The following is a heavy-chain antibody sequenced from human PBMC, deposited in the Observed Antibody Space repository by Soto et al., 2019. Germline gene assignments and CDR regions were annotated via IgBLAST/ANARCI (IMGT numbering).Heavy chain of an antibody. Sequence: SETLSLTCAVSGGSISSSNWWSWVRQPPGKGLEWIGEIYHSGSTNYNPSLKSRVTISVDKSKNQFSLKLSSVTAADTAVYYCARTPYSSSWYWFDPWGQGTLVTAPQ. CDR3: ARTPYSSSWYWFDP. D-gene: IGHD6-13*01. J-gene: IGHJ5*02. CDR1: GGSISSSNW. V-gene: IGHV4-4*02. CDR2: IYHSGST.